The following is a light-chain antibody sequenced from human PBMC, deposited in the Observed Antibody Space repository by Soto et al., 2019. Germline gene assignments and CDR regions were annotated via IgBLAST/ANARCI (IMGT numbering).Light chain of an antibody. J-gene: IGKJ3*01. CDR2: GVS. Sequence: EVVLTQSPATLSLSPGEGATLSCRASQSVGTYLAWYQQRPGLAPRLLIFGVSNRATGIPDRFSGSGSGTDFTLTVTRLEPEDFATYYCQQANSFPPTFGPGTKVDI. V-gene: IGKV3-11*01. CDR1: QSVGTY. CDR3: QQANSFPPT.